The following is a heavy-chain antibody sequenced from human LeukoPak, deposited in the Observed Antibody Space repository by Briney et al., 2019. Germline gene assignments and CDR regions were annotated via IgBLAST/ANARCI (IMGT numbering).Heavy chain of an antibody. CDR1: GLTVSNNY. CDR3: ARDYGDYGGYYMDV. D-gene: IGHD4-17*01. J-gene: IGHJ6*04. Sequence: GGSLRLSCAASGLTVSNNYMTWVRQAPGKGLEWVSGIYSGGSTYYGDSVKGRFTISRDNSKNTLYLQMNSLKAEDTAVYYCARDYGDYGGYYMDVWGKGTTVTISS. CDR2: IYSGGST. V-gene: IGHV3-53*01.